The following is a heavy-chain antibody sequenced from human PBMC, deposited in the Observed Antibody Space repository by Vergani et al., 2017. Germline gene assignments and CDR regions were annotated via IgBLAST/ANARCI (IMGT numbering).Heavy chain of an antibody. CDR2: INHSGST. Sequence: QVQLQQWGAGLLKPSETLSLTCAVYGGSFSGYYWSWIRQPPGKGLEWIGEINHSGSTNYNPSLKSRVTISVDTSKNQCSLKLSSVTAADTAVYYCARVPVADHSYYFDYWGREPWSPSPQ. CDR3: ARVPVADHSYYFDY. J-gene: IGHJ4*02. D-gene: IGHD6-19*01. CDR1: GGSFSGYY. V-gene: IGHV4-34*01.